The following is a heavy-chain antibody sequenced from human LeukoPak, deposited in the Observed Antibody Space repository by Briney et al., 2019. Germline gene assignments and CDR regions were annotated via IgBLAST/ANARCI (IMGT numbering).Heavy chain of an antibody. CDR3: AGFLEERYFDY. V-gene: IGHV4-59*12. CDR2: IYYSGST. D-gene: IGHD3-3*01. CDR1: GGSIRNFY. Sequence: PSETLSLTCTVTGGSIRNFYWSWIRQSPGEGLVWIGSIYYSGSTNYNPSLKSRVTMSVDTSKNQFSLKLSSVTAADTTVYYCAGFLEERYFDYWGQGTLVTVSS. J-gene: IGHJ4*02.